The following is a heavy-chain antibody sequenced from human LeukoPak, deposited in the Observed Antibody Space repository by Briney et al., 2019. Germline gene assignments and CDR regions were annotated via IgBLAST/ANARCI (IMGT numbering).Heavy chain of an antibody. CDR3: AARYCSSTSCYREANWFDP. D-gene: IGHD2-2*02. CDR2: IVVGSGNT. CDR1: GFTFTSSA. V-gene: IGHV1-58*01. J-gene: IGHJ5*02. Sequence: SVKVSCKASGFTFTSSAVQWVRQARGQRLEWIGWIVVGSGNTNYAQKLQERVTITRDMSTSTAYMELSSLRSEDTAVYYCAARYCSSTSCYREANWFDPWGQGTLVTVSS.